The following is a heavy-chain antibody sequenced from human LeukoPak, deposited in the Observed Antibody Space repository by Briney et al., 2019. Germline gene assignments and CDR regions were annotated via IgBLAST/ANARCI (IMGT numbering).Heavy chain of an antibody. J-gene: IGHJ4*02. D-gene: IGHD3-22*01. CDR2: INHSGST. CDR1: GGSFSGYY. CDR3: AGQYYYDSSGYYGY. V-gene: IGHV4-34*01. Sequence: PSETLSLTCAVYGGSFSGYYWSWIRQPPGKGLEWIGEINHSGSTNYNPSLKSRVTISVDTSKNQFSLKLSSVTAADTAVYYCAGQYYYDSSGYYGYWGQGTLVTVSS.